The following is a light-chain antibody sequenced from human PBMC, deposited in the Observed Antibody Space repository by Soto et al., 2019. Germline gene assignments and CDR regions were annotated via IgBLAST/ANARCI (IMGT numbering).Light chain of an antibody. J-gene: IGKJ1*01. V-gene: IGKV1-5*03. CDR2: EAA. CDR1: QYIHNY. CDR3: QQSNNYPWT. Sequence: GDRVTITCRASQYIHNYLAWYQQKPGEAPKLLIYEAANLQSGVPSRFSGYGTGTEFTFTISSLQPDDFATYYCQQSNNYPWTFGQGTRVEI.